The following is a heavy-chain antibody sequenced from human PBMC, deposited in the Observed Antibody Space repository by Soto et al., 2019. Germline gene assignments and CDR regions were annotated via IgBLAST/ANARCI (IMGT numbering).Heavy chain of an antibody. V-gene: IGHV3-21*01. CDR2: ISSSSSYI. Sequence: GGSLRLSCAASGFTFSSYSMNWVRQAPGKGLEWVSSISSSSSYIYYADSVKGRFTISRDNAKDSLYLQMSSLRAEDTAVYYCASLKLGIDAFDIWGQGTMVTVSS. J-gene: IGHJ3*02. CDR1: GFTFSSYS. CDR3: ASLKLGIDAFDI. D-gene: IGHD7-27*01.